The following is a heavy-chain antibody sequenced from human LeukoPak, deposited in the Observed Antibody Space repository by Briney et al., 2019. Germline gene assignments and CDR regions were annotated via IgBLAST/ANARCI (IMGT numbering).Heavy chain of an antibody. V-gene: IGHV4-34*01. D-gene: IGHD3-22*01. CDR2: INHSGST. Sequence: PSETLSLTCAVYGGSFSGYYWSWIRQPPGKGLEWIGEINHSGSTNYNPSLKSRVTISVDTSKNQFSLKLSSVTAADTAVYYCARGMYYHDSRNYFDYWGRGTLVTVSS. CDR1: GGSFSGYY. J-gene: IGHJ4*02. CDR3: ARGMYYHDSRNYFDY.